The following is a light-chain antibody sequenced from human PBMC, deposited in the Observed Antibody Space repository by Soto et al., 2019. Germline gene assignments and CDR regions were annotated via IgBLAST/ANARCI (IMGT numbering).Light chain of an antibody. CDR1: QSVSSNS. J-gene: IGKJ1*01. V-gene: IGKV3-20*01. Sequence: EIVLTQSPGTLSLSPGEGATLSCRASQSVSSNSLAWYQHRPGQAPRLLMYGASTRATGIPDRFSGSGSGSGTDFTLTISRLEPEDFAVYYCQQYISTRWKFGQGTKVDIK. CDR3: QQYISTRWK. CDR2: GAS.